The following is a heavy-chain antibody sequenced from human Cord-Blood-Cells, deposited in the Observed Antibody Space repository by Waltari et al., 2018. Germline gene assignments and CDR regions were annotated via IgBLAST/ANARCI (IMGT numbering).Heavy chain of an antibody. D-gene: IGHD2-15*01. CDR1: GYTLTELS. J-gene: IGHJ4*02. CDR2: VDPEDGET. V-gene: IGHV1-24*01. Sequence: QVQLVQSGAAGKKPGASARIPRKVSGYTLTELSMHWGRQAPGKGLEWMGGVDPEDGETNYAQKFQGRVTMTEDASTDTAYMELSSLRSEYTAVYYCAMGLRSGGSWLDYWGQVTLVTVSS. CDR3: AMGLRSGGSWLDY.